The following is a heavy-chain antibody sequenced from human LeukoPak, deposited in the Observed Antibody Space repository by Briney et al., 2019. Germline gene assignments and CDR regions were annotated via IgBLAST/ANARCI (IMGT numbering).Heavy chain of an antibody. J-gene: IGHJ5*02. D-gene: IGHD6-13*01. CDR2: INSDGINT. CDR1: GFTFSSYW. V-gene: IGHV3-74*01. CDR3: ARAKRQQLVLGNWFDP. Sequence: GGSLRLSCAASGFTFSSYWMHWVRQTPGKGLVWVSRINSDGINTDYADSVKGRFTISRDNAKSTLYLQMNSLRAEDTAVYYCARAKRQQLVLGNWFDPWGQGTLVTVSS.